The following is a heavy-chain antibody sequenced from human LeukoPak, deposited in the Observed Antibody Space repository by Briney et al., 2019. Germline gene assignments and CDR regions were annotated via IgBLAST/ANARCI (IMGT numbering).Heavy chain of an antibody. CDR1: GGSFSGYY. J-gene: IGHJ5*02. D-gene: IGHD1-26*01. CDR2: INHSGST. Sequence: SETLSLTCAVYGGSFSGYYWSWIRQPPGKGLEWIGEINHSGSTNYNPSLKSRVTISVDTSKNQFSLKLSSVTAADTAVYYCARSQWELSGWFDPWGQGTLVTVSS. V-gene: IGHV4-34*01. CDR3: ARSQWELSGWFDP.